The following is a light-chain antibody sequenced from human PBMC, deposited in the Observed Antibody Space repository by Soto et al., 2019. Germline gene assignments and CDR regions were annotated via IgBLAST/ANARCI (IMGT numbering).Light chain of an antibody. CDR2: EVT. CDR3: SSYTPTTWV. Sequence: QSALTQPASVSGFPGQSITISCTGSNSDIRSNKYVSWYQQHPGRAPQLVIYEVTNRPSDVSFRFSGSKSGNTASLTISGLQAEDEADYCCSSYTPTTWVFGAGTKVTVL. CDR1: NSDIRSNKY. J-gene: IGLJ3*02. V-gene: IGLV2-14*01.